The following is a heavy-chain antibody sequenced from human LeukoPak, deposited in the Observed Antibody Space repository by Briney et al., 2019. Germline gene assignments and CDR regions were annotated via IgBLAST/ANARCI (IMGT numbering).Heavy chain of an antibody. CDR1: GGSISSSSYY. D-gene: IGHD5-24*01. V-gene: IGHV4-39*07. Sequence: SETLSLTCTASGGSISSSSYYWGWIRQPPGKGLEWIGSIYYSGSTYYNPSLKSRVTISVDTSKNQFSLKLSSVTAADTAVYYCARGLEMATIVEVGFDYWGQGTLVTVSS. CDR3: ARGLEMATIVEVGFDY. CDR2: IYYSGST. J-gene: IGHJ4*02.